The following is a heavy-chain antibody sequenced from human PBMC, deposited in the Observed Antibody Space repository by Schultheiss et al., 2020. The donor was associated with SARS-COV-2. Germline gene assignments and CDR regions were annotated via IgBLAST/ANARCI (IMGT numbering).Heavy chain of an antibody. V-gene: IGHV4-30-2*01. J-gene: IGHJ6*03. CDR2: IYHSGST. D-gene: IGHD3-3*01. CDR1: GGSISSGGYS. CDR3: ARVARFYYMDV. Sequence: SQTLSLTCAVSGGSISSGGYSWSWIRQPPGKGLEWIGYIYHSGSTNYNPSLKSRVTMSVDTSKNQFSLKLSSVTAADTAVYYCARVARFYYMDVWGKGTTVTVSS.